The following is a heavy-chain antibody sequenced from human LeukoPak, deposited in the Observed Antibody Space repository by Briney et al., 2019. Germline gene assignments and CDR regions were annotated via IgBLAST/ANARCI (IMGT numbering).Heavy chain of an antibody. V-gene: IGHV1-69*08. D-gene: IGHD1-7*01. J-gene: IGHJ4*02. CDR2: FIPILNTT. CDR3: ARETGDSNWNSVAYLDH. Sequence: ASVKVSCKASGGTFSGNSITWVRQAPGQGLEWMGRFIPILNTTNYAQDFQGRVTLTADKSTSTAYMELMSLGSEDTAVYYCARETGDSNWNSVAYLDHWGQGTLVTVSS. CDR1: GGTFSGNS.